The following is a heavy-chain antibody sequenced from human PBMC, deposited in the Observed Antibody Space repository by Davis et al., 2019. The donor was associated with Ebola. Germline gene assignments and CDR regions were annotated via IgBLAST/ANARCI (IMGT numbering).Heavy chain of an antibody. CDR3: AKATTVVTNLYFDY. CDR1: GFTFSSYS. J-gene: IGHJ4*01. CDR2: ISGSGGST. Sequence: GGSLRLSCAASGFTFSSYSMNWVRQAPGKGLEWVSTISGSGGSTYYADSVKGRFTISRDNSKNTLYLQMNSLRAEDTAVYYCAKATTVVTNLYFDYWGQEPWSPSPQ. D-gene: IGHD4-23*01. V-gene: IGHV3-23*01.